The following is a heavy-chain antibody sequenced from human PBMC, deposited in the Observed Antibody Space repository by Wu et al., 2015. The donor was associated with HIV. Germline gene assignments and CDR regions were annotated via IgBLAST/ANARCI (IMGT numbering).Heavy chain of an antibody. D-gene: IGHD2-2*01. J-gene: IGHJ4*02. CDR3: ARGGVVVVPAAKGSSLYYFDY. CDR2: ISAYNGNT. CDR1: GYTFTSYG. V-gene: IGHV1-18*01. Sequence: QVQLVQSGAEVKKPGASVKVSCKASGYTFTSYGISWVRQAPGQGLEWMGWISAYNGNTNYAQKLQGRVTMTTDTSTSTAYMELRSLRSDDTAVYYCARGGVVVVPAAKGSSLYYFDYVGPGNAGHRLL.